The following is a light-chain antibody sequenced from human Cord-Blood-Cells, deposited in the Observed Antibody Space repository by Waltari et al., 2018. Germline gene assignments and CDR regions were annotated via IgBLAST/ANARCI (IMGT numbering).Light chain of an antibody. CDR2: DVS. CDR3: SSYTSSSTWV. CDR1: CRDVGGYNY. V-gene: IGLV2-14*03. J-gene: IGLJ3*02. Sequence: QSALTQPASVSGSPGQSITISCTGTCRDVGGYNYVSWYQQHPGKAPKLMSYDVSNGPSGVANRFSGSKSGNTASLTISGLQAEDEADYYCSSYTSSSTWVFGGVTKLTVL.